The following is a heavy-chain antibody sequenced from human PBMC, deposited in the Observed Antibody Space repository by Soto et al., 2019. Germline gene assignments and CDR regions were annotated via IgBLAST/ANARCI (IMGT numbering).Heavy chain of an antibody. J-gene: IGHJ3*02. CDR2: IIPIFGTA. V-gene: IGHV1-69*01. D-gene: IGHD3-22*01. CDR1: GGTFSSYA. Sequence: QVQLVQSGAEVKKPGSSVKVSCKASGGTFSSYAISWVRQAPGQGLEWMGGIIPIFGTANYAQKFQGRVTITEDESTSTAYMELSSLRSEDTAVYYCARDHHYYDSSGYFTRGAFDIWGQGTMVTVSS. CDR3: ARDHHYYDSSGYFTRGAFDI.